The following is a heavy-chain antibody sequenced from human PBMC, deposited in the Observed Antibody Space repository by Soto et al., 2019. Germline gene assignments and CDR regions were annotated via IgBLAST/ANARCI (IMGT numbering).Heavy chain of an antibody. CDR3: ARDSPPVDY. J-gene: IGHJ4*02. Sequence: QVQLVQSGAEVKKPGASVKVSCKASGYTFTNYGISWVRQAPGQGLEWMGWISAYNGNTNYAQKLQGRVTMTTDTSATTDYIELRSLRSADTAVYYCARDSPPVDYWGQGTLVTLSS. CDR2: ISAYNGNT. CDR1: GYTFTNYG. V-gene: IGHV1-18*01.